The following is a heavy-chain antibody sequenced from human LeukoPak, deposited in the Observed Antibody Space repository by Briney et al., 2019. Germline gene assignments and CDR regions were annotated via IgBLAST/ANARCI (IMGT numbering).Heavy chain of an antibody. CDR3: ASPLWSYSARGDY. CDR2: ISLSSTTI. Sequence: GGSLRLSCAASGFTFSSYSMTWVRQAPGKGLEWVSYISLSSTTIYYADSVKGRFTISRDDAKNSLYLQMNSLRDEDTAVYYCASPLWSYSARGDYWGQGTLVTVSS. J-gene: IGHJ4*02. CDR1: GFTFSSYS. V-gene: IGHV3-48*02. D-gene: IGHD1-26*01.